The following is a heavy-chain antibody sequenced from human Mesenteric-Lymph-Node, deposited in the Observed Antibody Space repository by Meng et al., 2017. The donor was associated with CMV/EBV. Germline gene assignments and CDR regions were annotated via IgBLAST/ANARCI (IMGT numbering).Heavy chain of an antibody. CDR3: ARVQTDY. J-gene: IGHJ4*02. CDR1: GFIFSSYT. V-gene: IGHV3-21*01. CDR2: ISSSSDFI. Sequence: GGSLRLSCVASGFIFSSYTMNWVRQAPGKGLEWVSSISSSSDFIYYADSVKGRFTISRDNANKSLYLQMNNLRAEDTAVYYCARVQTDYWGQGTLVTVSS.